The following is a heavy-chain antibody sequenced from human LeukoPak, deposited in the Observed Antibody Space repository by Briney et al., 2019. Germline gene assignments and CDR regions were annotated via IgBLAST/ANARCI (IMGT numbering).Heavy chain of an antibody. Sequence: PSETLSLTCTVSGGSISSYYWSWIRQPAGKGLEWIGRIYTSGSTNYNPSLKSRVTMSVDTSKNQFSLKLSSVTAADTAVYYCARDQPLYYYDSSGPNAFDIWGQGTMVIVSS. CDR2: IYTSGST. D-gene: IGHD3-22*01. CDR3: ARDQPLYYYDSSGPNAFDI. V-gene: IGHV4-4*07. J-gene: IGHJ3*02. CDR1: GGSISSYY.